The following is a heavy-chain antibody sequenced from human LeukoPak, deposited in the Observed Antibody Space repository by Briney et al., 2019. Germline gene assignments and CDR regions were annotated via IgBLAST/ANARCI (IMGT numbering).Heavy chain of an antibody. Sequence: ASVKVSCKASGYTSTGYYMHWVRQAPGQGLEWMGWINPNSGGTNCAQKFQGWVTMTRDTSISTAYMELSRLRSDDTAVYYCARGEGYGGIYGMDVWGQGTTVTVSS. CDR2: INPNSGGT. J-gene: IGHJ6*02. D-gene: IGHD4-23*01. CDR3: ARGEGYGGIYGMDV. CDR1: GYTSTGYY. V-gene: IGHV1-2*04.